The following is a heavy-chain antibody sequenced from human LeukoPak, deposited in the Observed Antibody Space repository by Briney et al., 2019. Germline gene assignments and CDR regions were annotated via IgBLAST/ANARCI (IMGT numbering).Heavy chain of an antibody. D-gene: IGHD3-22*01. CDR1: GLTFSRNW. CDR3: VRVRYDDSSGYYSDY. CDR2: ISSRSNYI. V-gene: IGHV3-21*01. J-gene: IGHJ4*02. Sequence: GGSLRLSCAASGLTFSRNWMHWVRQAPGKGLEWVSSISSRSNYIYYADSVKGRFTISRDNAQNSLYLQMNSLRAEDTAVYYCVRVRYDDSSGYYSDYWGQGTLVTVSS.